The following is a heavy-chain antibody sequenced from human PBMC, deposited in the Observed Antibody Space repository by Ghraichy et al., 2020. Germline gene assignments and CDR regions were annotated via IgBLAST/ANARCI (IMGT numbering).Heavy chain of an antibody. Sequence: SETLSLTCAVSGDSIGSRAYSWNWIRQPPGKGLEWIGYISHGGDTSYNPSLKSRVTVSVDRSKNQFSLRLSSVTAADTAVYYCARVHGGTFDQWGQGTLVTVSS. V-gene: IGHV4-30-2*01. CDR1: GDSIGSRAYS. J-gene: IGHJ4*02. CDR2: ISHGGDT. CDR3: ARVHGGTFDQ. D-gene: IGHD4-23*01.